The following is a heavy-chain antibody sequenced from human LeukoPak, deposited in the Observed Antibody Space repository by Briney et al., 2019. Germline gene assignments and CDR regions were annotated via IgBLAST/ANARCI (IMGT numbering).Heavy chain of an antibody. D-gene: IGHD6-25*01. CDR1: GFTFSSYE. CDR3: ARELSGYDAFDI. V-gene: IGHV3-48*03. J-gene: IGHJ3*02. CDR2: IGSGGGTT. Sequence: GGSLRLSCAASGFTFSSYEMNWVRQAPGKGPEWVAYIGSGGGTTYYADSVKGRFVISRDNAKNSLYLQMNSLRVEDTAVYYCARELSGYDAFDIWGQGTRVTVSS.